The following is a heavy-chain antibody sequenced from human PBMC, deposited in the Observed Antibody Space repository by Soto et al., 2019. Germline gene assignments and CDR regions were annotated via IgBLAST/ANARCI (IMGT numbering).Heavy chain of an antibody. CDR2: IIPIFGTA. V-gene: IGHV1-69*06. CDR3: ASREVTMVRGVRDYYYYGMDV. CDR1: GGTFSSYA. D-gene: IGHD3-10*01. J-gene: IGHJ6*02. Sequence: GASMKVSCKASGGTFSSYAISWVRQAPGQGLEWMGGIIPIFGTANYAQKFQGRVTITADKSTSTAYMELSSLRSEDTAVYYCASREVTMVRGVRDYYYYGMDVWGQGTTVTVSS.